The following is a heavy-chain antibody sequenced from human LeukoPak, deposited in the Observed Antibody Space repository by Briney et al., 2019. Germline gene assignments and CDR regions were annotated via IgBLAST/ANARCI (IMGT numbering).Heavy chain of an antibody. V-gene: IGHV4-34*01. CDR2: LNHSGST. CDR1: GGSFSGYY. CDR3: ARDFAVAGLTHDY. D-gene: IGHD6-19*01. J-gene: IGHJ4*02. Sequence: SETLSLTCAVYGGSFSGYYWSWIRQPPGKGLEWIGELNHSGSTNYNPSLKSRVTISVDTSKNQFSLKLSSVTAADTAVYYCARDFAVAGLTHDYWGQGTLVTISS.